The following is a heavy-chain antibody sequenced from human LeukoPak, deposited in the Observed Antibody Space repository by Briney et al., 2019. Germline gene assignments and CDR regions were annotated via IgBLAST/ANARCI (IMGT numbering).Heavy chain of an antibody. V-gene: IGHV1-69*13. Sequence: SVKVSCKASGGTFSSYAISWVRQAPGQGLEWMGGIIPIFGTANYAQKFQGRVTITADESTSTAYMELSSLRSEDTAVYYCARDRVGLTWTTPFDYRGQGTLVTVSS. J-gene: IGHJ4*02. CDR1: GGTFSSYA. CDR2: IIPIFGTA. CDR3: ARDRVGLTWTTPFDY. D-gene: IGHD4-17*01.